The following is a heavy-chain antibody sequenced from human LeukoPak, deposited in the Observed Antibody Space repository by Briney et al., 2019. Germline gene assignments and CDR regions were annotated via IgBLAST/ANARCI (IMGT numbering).Heavy chain of an antibody. J-gene: IGHJ4*02. CDR1: GFTFNSYA. V-gene: IGHV3-23*01. CDR3: ATSLGPLTEY. D-gene: IGHD7-27*01. Sequence: GGSLRLSCVASGFTFNSYAMSWVRQAPGKGLEWVSAVTGSGDSTHYADSVKGRFTISRDNSKSTLYLQMNSLKGEDTAVYYCATSLGPLTEYWGQGTLVTVSS. CDR2: VTGSGDST.